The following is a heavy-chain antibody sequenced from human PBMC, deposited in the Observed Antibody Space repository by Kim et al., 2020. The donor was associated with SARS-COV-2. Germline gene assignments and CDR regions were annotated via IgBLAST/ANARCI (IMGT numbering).Heavy chain of an antibody. J-gene: IGHJ4*02. V-gene: IGHV4-31*03. D-gene: IGHD3-22*01. CDR2: IYYSGST. CDR3: ARGQGLITMIVVVVGAFDY. CDR1: GGSIIICGYY. Sequence: TLSLTCTVSGGSIIICGYYFIWIRQHPGKGLEWIGYIYYSGSTYYNPSLKSRVTISVDTSKNQFSLKLSSVTAADTAVYYCARGQGLITMIVVVVGAFDYWGQGTLVTVSS.